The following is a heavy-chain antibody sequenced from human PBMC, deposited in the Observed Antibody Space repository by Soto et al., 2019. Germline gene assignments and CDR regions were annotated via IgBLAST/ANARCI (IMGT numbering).Heavy chain of an antibody. J-gene: IGHJ4*02. D-gene: IGHD3-22*01. V-gene: IGHV1-18*01. Sequence: QVQLVQSGAEVKKPGASVKVSCKASGYTFTSYGISWVRQAPGQGLEWMGWISAYNGNTNYAQKLQGRVTMTTDTSTSTAYRELRSLRSDDTAVYYCAREEGLTYYYDSSGYYSWGQGTLVTVSS. CDR1: GYTFTSYG. CDR2: ISAYNGNT. CDR3: AREEGLTYYYDSSGYYS.